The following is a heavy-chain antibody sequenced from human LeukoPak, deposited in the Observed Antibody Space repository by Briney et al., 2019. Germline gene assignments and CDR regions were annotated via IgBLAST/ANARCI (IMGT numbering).Heavy chain of an antibody. CDR3: ARDVLGSSWYRVYFDY. CDR1: GGSISSYF. V-gene: IGHV4-4*08. J-gene: IGHJ4*02. D-gene: IGHD6-13*01. Sequence: SETLSLTCTVSGGSISSYFWSWIRQPPGKGLEWIGYMYNSGSTNYNPSLKSRVTISVDSSKNQFSLKLSSVTAADTAVYYCARDVLGSSWYRVYFDYWGQGTLVTVSS. CDR2: MYNSGST.